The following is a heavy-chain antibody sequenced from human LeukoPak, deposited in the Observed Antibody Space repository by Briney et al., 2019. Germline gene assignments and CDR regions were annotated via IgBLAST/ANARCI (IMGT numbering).Heavy chain of an antibody. CDR3: ARARDSTRNAFDI. J-gene: IGHJ3*02. CDR1: GFTFSTYS. D-gene: IGHD3-22*01. V-gene: IGHV3-74*01. Sequence: GGSLGLSCAASGFTFSTYSMNWVRQAPGKGLVWVSRINNDGSSTSYADSVKGRFTISRDNAKNTLYLQMNSLRAEDTAVYYCARARDSTRNAFDIWGQGTMVTVSS. CDR2: INNDGSST.